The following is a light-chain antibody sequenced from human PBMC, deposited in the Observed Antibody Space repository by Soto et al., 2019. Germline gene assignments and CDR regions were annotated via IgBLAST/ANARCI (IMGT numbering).Light chain of an antibody. Sequence: DIQMTQSPSTLSASVGDRVTITCRASQSIDTALAWYQQKPGKAPNLLIYRASNLESGVPSRFSGSGSGTEFNLAISSLQPDDFATYYCQQYGRLLTFGQGTKLELK. CDR1: QSIDTA. CDR3: QQYGRLLT. J-gene: IGKJ2*01. V-gene: IGKV1-5*03. CDR2: RAS.